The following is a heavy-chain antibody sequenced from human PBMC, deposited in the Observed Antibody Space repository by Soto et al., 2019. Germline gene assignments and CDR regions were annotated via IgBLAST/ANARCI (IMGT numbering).Heavy chain of an antibody. CDR3: AKSPRGEMATD. Sequence: QVQLVQSGGEVKKPGASVTVSCKASGYTFINYHITWMRQAPGQGLEWMAWINTYNGMTDYAQRFQGRVTMTRDTSTSTAYMEQRNLGSDDTAVYFCAKSPRGEMATDWGQGTLVTVSS. CDR2: INTYNGMT. D-gene: IGHD5-12*01. V-gene: IGHV1-18*01. CDR1: GYTFINYH. J-gene: IGHJ4*02.